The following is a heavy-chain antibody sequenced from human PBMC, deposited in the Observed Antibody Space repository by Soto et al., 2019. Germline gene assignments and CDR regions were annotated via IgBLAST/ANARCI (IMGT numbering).Heavy chain of an antibody. CDR3: VKGGWGTVVDY. D-gene: IGHD3-16*01. Sequence: EVQLLESGGGLVQPGGSLRLSCAASAFTFSSSAMTWVRQATGKGLEWLSTITNTGDNTYYADSVKGRFTISRDDSKSTVYLQMSGLRAEDTAVYHCVKGGWGTVVDYWGQGTPVTVSS. CDR1: AFTFSSSA. CDR2: ITNTGDNT. V-gene: IGHV3-23*01. J-gene: IGHJ4*02.